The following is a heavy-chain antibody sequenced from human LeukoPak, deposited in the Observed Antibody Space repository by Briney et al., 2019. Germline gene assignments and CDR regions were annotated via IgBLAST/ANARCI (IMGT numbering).Heavy chain of an antibody. CDR2: IVSGSGYI. J-gene: IGHJ4*02. D-gene: IGHD2-15*01. Sequence: PGGSLRLSCAVSGFSFNSYTMNWVRQAPGKGLEWISSIVSGSGYIYYADSVKGRFTISRDNAKNSLYLQMNSLRAEDTAVYYCAREDRRLLQYYFDYWGQGTLVTVSS. CDR3: AREDRRLLQYYFDY. V-gene: IGHV3-21*01. CDR1: GFSFNSYT.